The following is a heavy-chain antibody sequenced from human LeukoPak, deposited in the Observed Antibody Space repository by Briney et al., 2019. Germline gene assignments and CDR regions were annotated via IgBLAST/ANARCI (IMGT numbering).Heavy chain of an antibody. Sequence: SSETLSLTCTVSGDSITSGYYWSWIRQPPGQGLEWIGRISSSGSTNYNPSLKSRVTMSVDTSKNQFSLKLSSVTAADTAVYYCARGGYYYDSSGYYSFDYWGQGTLVTVSS. V-gene: IGHV4-38-2*02. CDR3: ARGGYYYDSSGYYSFDY. D-gene: IGHD3-22*01. CDR2: ISSSGST. J-gene: IGHJ4*02. CDR1: GDSITSGYY.